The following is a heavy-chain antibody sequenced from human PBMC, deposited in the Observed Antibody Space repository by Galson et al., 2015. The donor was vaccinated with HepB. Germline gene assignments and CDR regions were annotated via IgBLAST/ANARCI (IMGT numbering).Heavy chain of an antibody. CDR3: ARDFPHLTVTPLDYYYYGMDV. CDR2: ISSSSSTT. D-gene: IGHD4-17*01. V-gene: IGHV3-48*02. J-gene: IGHJ6*02. CDR1: GFTFSSYS. Sequence: SLRLSCAASGFTFSSYSMNWVRQAPGKGLEWVSYISSSSSTTYYADSVKGRFTISRDNAKNSLYLQMNSLRDEDTAVYYCARDFPHLTVTPLDYYYYGMDVWGQGTTVTVSS.